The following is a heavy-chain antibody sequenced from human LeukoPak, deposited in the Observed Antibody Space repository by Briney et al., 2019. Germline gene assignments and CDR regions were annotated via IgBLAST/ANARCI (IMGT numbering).Heavy chain of an antibody. CDR2: IYYSGST. V-gene: IGHV4-59*01. Sequence: SETLSLTCTVSGGSISSYYWSWFRQPPGKGLGWIGYIYYSGSTNYNPSLKSRVTISVDTSKNQFSLKLSSVTAADTAVYYCARGLKQQLGNLYYYYYYYMDVWGKGTTVTISS. CDR3: ARGLKQQLGNLYYYYYYYMDV. D-gene: IGHD6-13*01. CDR1: GGSISSYY. J-gene: IGHJ6*03.